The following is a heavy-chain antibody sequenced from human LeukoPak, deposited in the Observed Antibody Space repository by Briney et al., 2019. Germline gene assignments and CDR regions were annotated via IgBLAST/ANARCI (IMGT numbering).Heavy chain of an antibody. D-gene: IGHD3-3*01. Sequence: GGSLRLSCAASGFTFSSYAMSWVRQAPGKGLEWVSAISGSGGSTYYADSVKGRFTISRDNSKNTLYLQMNSLRAEDTAVYYCAKDLLDYYDFWSGYPAPMDVWGKGTTVTVSS. CDR1: GFTFSSYA. CDR2: ISGSGGST. CDR3: AKDLLDYYDFWSGYPAPMDV. J-gene: IGHJ6*03. V-gene: IGHV3-23*01.